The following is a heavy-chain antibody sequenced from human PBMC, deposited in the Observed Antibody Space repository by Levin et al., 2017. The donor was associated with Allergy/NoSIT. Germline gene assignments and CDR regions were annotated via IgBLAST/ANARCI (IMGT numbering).Heavy chain of an antibody. V-gene: IGHV4-34*01. J-gene: IGHJ6*02. CDR1: GGSFSGYY. CDR2: INHSGST. CDR3: ARMVTRGGLYYYGMDV. D-gene: IGHD2-21*02. Sequence: GSLRLSCAVYGGSFSGYYWSWIRQPPGKGLEWIGEINHSGSTNYNPSLKSRVTISVDTSKNQFSLKLSSVTASDTAVYYCARMVTRGGLYYYGMDVWGQGTTVTVSS.